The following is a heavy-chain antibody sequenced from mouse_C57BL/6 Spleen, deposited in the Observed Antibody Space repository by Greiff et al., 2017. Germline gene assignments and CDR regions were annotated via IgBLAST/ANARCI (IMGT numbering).Heavy chain of an antibody. D-gene: IGHD2-1*01. V-gene: IGHV1-85*01. Sequence: VQLQQSGPELVKPGASVKLSCKASGYTFTSYDINWVKQRPGQGLEWIGWIYPRDGSTKYNEKFKGKATLTVDTYSSTAYMERHSLTSEDSAVYFCARSGYGNYFDYWGQGTTLTVSS. CDR2: IYPRDGST. CDR1: GYTFTSYD. J-gene: IGHJ2*01. CDR3: ARSGYGNYFDY.